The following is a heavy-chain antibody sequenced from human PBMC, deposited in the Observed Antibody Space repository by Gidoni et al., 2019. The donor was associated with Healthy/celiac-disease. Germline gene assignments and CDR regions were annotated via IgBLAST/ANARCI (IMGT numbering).Heavy chain of an antibody. J-gene: IGHJ4*02. V-gene: IGHV3-30-3*01. Sequence: QVQLVESGGGVVQPGRSLRLACAAAGFTFSSYAMHWVRQAPGKGLEWVAVISYDGSNKSYADSVKGRFTISRDNSKNTLYLQMNRLRAEDTAVYYCARAAPTPFDYWGQGTLVTVSS. CDR2: ISYDGSNK. CDR3: ARAAPTPFDY. CDR1: GFTFSSYA.